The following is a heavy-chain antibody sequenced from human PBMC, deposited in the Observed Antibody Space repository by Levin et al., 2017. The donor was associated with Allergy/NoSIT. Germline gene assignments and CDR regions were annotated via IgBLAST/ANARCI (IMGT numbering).Heavy chain of an antibody. V-gene: IGHV1-2*02. Sequence: GASVKVSCETSGYTFTDHYIHWVRQAPGQGLEWMGWIHPNDGGTNYAPKYQGRVTLTRDTSINTASMEFSGLTSDDTAVYYCAREREASAGRNAFDIWGQGTMVTVSS. CDR2: IHPNDGGT. J-gene: IGHJ3*02. CDR3: AREREASAGRNAFDI. CDR1: GYTFTDHY. D-gene: IGHD6-13*01.